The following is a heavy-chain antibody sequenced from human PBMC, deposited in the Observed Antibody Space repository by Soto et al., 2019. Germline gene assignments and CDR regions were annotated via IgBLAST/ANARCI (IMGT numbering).Heavy chain of an antibody. CDR3: ARKYDSSGYPLTDPWAY. CDR2: ISGSGGSI. V-gene: IGHV3-23*01. CDR1: GFTFSSYD. J-gene: IGHJ4*02. Sequence: GGSLRLSCAASGFTFSSYDMSWVRQAPGKGLEWVSIISGSGGSIYYADSVKGRFTISRDNSKNTLYLQMNSLRAEDTAVYYCARKYDSSGYPLTDPWAYWGQGTLVTVSS. D-gene: IGHD3-22*01.